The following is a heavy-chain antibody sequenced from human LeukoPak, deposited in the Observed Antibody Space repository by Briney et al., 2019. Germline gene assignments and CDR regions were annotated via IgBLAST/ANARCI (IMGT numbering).Heavy chain of an antibody. Sequence: GGPLRLSCADSGFTFSRSWMTWVRQAPGKGLEWVANINEDGSAQNYVDSVKGRFTISRDNAKSTLYLEMNSLRAEDTAVYYCARDAGYDRFDYWGQGTLVTVSS. V-gene: IGHV3-7*05. CDR1: GFTFSRSW. CDR3: ARDAGYDRFDY. D-gene: IGHD3-22*01. J-gene: IGHJ4*02. CDR2: INEDGSAQ.